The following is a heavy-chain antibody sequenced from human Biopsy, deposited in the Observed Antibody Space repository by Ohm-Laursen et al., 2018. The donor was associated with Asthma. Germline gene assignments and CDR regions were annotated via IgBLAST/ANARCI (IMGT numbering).Heavy chain of an antibody. V-gene: IGHV1-18*01. CDR2: ISVYSGNT. CDR1: GYTFNSAG. D-gene: IGHD3-10*01. J-gene: IGHJ6*02. Sequence: SVKVSCKTSGYTFNSAGITWVRQAPGQGLEWMGWISVYSGNTKVAQKLQDRVTMITDTSTSTAYMELRSLRSDDTAVYFCARAVDYSHYYGIDVWGQGTTATVS. CDR3: ARAVDYSHYYGIDV.